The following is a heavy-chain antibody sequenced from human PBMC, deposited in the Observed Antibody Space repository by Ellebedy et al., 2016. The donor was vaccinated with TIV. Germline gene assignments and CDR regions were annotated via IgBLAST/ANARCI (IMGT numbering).Heavy chain of an antibody. CDR2: ITGSGDRI. CDR1: GFTFSSHA. CDR3: AKGDGRGSFSELHY. Sequence: GESLKISXPASGFTFSSHAMSWVRQAPGKGLEWVSGITGSGDRIHYADSVKGRFTISRDNSKNTLYVQMNNLRAEDTAVYYCAKGDGRGSFSELHYWGQGTLVTVSS. J-gene: IGHJ4*02. V-gene: IGHV3-23*01. D-gene: IGHD3-10*02.